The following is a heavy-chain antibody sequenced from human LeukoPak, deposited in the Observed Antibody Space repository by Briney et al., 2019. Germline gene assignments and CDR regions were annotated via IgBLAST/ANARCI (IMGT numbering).Heavy chain of an antibody. CDR2: IYIGGST. D-gene: IGHD3-10*01. V-gene: IGHV3-53*01. Sequence: GGSLRLSCAASGLTVSSAYMTWVRQASGKGLEWVSVIYIGGSTYYADSVKGRFTISRDNSRNTLYLQMNSLRTEDTAVYYCARGGYGSSTYYNNFDFWGQGALVTVSS. CDR3: ARGGYGSSTYYNNFDF. J-gene: IGHJ4*02. CDR1: GLTVSSAY.